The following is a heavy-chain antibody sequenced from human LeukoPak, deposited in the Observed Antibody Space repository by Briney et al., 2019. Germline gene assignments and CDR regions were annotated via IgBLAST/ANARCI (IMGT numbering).Heavy chain of an antibody. CDR3: ARDRGDGYTWGH. CDR2: ISAYNGNT. D-gene: IGHD5-24*01. J-gene: IGHJ4*02. CDR1: GYTFINYG. Sequence: GASVKVSCKASGYTFINYGISWVRQAPGQGLEWMGWISAYNGNTNYAQKFQGGVTMTTDTSTSTAYMELRSLKSDDTAVYYCARDRGDGYTWGHWGQGTLVTVSS. V-gene: IGHV1-18*01.